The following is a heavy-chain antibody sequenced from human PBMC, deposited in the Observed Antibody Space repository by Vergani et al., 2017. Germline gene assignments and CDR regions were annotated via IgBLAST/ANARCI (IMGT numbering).Heavy chain of an antibody. Sequence: EVQLQESGGGLVKPGGSLRVSCAASGFSFSTYSINWVRQAPGKGLEWVSSISGRSNYIYYADSLKCRFTISRENSKNSVYLQMNILTAEDTAIYYCARKKYYDSKDDYQVERFDFWGQGTLVTVSS. V-gene: IGHV3-21*06. J-gene: IGHJ4*02. CDR2: ISGRSNYI. CDR3: ARKKYYDSKDDYQVERFDF. D-gene: IGHD3-22*01. CDR1: GFSFSTYS.